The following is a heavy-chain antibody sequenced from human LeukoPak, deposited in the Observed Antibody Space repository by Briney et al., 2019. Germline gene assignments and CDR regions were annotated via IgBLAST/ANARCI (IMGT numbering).Heavy chain of an antibody. CDR3: AKGGAYGSGSYFDY. Sequence: PGGSLKLSCTASRFTFSSYGMSWVRQAPGKGLEWVASISGGGSTTCNTDAVKGRFTISRDYSKSTVSLQMSRPRVEDTAVYYCAKGGAYGSGSYFDYWGQGTLVTVSS. V-gene: IGHV3-23*01. CDR1: RFTFSSYG. J-gene: IGHJ4*02. D-gene: IGHD3-10*01. CDR2: ISGGGSTT.